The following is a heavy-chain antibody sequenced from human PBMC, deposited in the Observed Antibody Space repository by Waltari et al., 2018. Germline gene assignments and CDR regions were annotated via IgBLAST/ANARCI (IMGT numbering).Heavy chain of an antibody. CDR2: SIPIFGTA. J-gene: IGHJ4*02. CDR1: GGTFSSYA. Sequence: QVQLVQSGAEVKKPGSSVKVSCKASGGTFSSYAISWVRQAPGQGLEWMGGSIPIFGTANYAQKVQGRVTITTDESTSTAYMELSSLRSEDTAVYYCASGLVITGKFDYWGQGTLVTVSS. CDR3: ASGLVITGKFDY. D-gene: IGHD3-22*01. V-gene: IGHV1-69*05.